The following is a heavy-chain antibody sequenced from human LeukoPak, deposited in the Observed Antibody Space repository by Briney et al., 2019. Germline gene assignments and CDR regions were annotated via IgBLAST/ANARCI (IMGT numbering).Heavy chain of an antibody. Sequence: ASVKVSCKASGYTFTSYDINWVRQATGQGLEWMGWMNPNSGNTGYAQKFQGRVTMTRNTSISTAYMELSSLRSEDTAVYYCAKRSRIVVVNNDAFDIWGQGTMVTVSS. CDR2: MNPNSGNT. CDR1: GYTFTSYD. J-gene: IGHJ3*02. D-gene: IGHD3-22*01. V-gene: IGHV1-8*01. CDR3: AKRSRIVVVNNDAFDI.